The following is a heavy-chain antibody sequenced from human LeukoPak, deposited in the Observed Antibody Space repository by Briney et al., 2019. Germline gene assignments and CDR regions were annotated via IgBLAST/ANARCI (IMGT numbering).Heavy chain of an antibody. J-gene: IGHJ4*02. V-gene: IGHV4-59*01. D-gene: IGHD5-18*01. CDR3: ARVVYYGYTYGKYYFDY. CDR1: GSSISSYY. CDR2: IYYSGST. Sequence: SETLSLTCTVSGSSISSYYWSWIRQPPGKGLEWIGYIYYSGSTNYNPSLKGRVTISIDTSKNQFSLKLSSMTAADTVMYYCARVVYYGYTYGKYYFDYWGQGTLATVSS.